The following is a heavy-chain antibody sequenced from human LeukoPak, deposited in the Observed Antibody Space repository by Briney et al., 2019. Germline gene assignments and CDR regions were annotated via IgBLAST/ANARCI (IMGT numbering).Heavy chain of an antibody. J-gene: IGHJ5*02. CDR2: ISWNSGSI. V-gene: IGHV3-9*01. D-gene: IGHD6-19*01. CDR1: GFTFDDYA. Sequence: GRSLRLSCAASGFTFDDYAMHWVRQPPGKGLEWVSGISWNSGSIGYAGSLKGRFTISRDNAKNSLYLQMNGLRLEDTALYYCAKAPTSDWDLNWFDPWGQGTLVTVSS. CDR3: AKAPTSDWDLNWFDP.